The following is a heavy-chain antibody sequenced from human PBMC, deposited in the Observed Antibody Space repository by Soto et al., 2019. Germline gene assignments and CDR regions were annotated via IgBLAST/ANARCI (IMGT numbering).Heavy chain of an antibody. CDR1: GYTFTSYY. CDR3: ARSPGFWSGYYNSGESSYGMDV. Sequence: ASVKVSCKASGYTFTSYYMHWVRQAPGQGLEWMGIINPSGGSTSYAQKFQGRVTMTRDTSTSTVYMELSSLRSEDTAVYYCARSPGFWSGYYNSGESSYGMDVWGQGTTVTVSS. J-gene: IGHJ6*02. D-gene: IGHD3-3*01. V-gene: IGHV1-46*01. CDR2: INPSGGST.